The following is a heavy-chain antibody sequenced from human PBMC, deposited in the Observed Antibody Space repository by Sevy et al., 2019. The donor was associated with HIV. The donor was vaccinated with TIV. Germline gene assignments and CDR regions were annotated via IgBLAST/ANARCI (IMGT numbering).Heavy chain of an antibody. CDR2: IKSKTDGGTR. V-gene: IGHV3-15*01. CDR1: GFTFSNVW. J-gene: IGHJ4*02. CDR3: TTEWIRTGSNEGNGIFEY. Sequence: GGSLRLSCAASGFTFSNVWMSWVRQAPGKGLEWAGRIKSKTDGGTRDYAAPLKGRFTISRDDSKNTLYLQMNRLKTEDTVVYYCTTEWIRTGSNEGNGIFEYWGQGTLVTVSS. D-gene: IGHD1-26*01.